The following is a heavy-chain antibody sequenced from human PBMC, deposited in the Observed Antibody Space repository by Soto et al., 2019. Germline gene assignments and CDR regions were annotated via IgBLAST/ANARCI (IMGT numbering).Heavy chain of an antibody. CDR3: ARPYNWNDVGAFDI. J-gene: IGHJ3*02. CDR2: INNSRST. V-gene: IGHV4-34*01. CDR1: GGSFSSYY. Sequence: SETLSLTCAVYGGSFSSYYWSWIRQPPGKGLNWIGEINNSRSTNYNPSLKCRVTISVDTSKNQVSLKLSSVTAADTAVYYCARPYNWNDVGAFDIWGQGTMVT. D-gene: IGHD1-20*01.